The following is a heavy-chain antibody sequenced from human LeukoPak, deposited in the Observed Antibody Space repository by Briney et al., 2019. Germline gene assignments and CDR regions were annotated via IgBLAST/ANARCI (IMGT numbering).Heavy chain of an antibody. CDR2: INAGNGNT. CDR3: ARGVRVVRGVIIIPDYYYYMDV. CDR1: GYTFTSYA. J-gene: IGHJ6*03. V-gene: IGHV1-3*03. Sequence: ASVKVSCKASGYTFTSYAMHWVRQAPGQRLEWMGWINAGNGNTKYSQEFQGRVTITRDTSASTAYMELSSLRSEDTAAYYCARGVRVVRGVIIIPDYYYYMDVWGKGTTVTVSS. D-gene: IGHD3-10*01.